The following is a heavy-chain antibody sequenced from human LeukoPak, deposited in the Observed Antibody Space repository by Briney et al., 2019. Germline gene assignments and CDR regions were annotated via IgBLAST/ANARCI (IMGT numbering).Heavy chain of an antibody. V-gene: IGHV3-30*02. Sequence: SGGSLRLSCAASGFTFSSYGMHWVRQAPGKGLEWVAFIRYGGSNKYYADSVKGRFTISRDNSKNTLYLQMNSLRAEDTAVYYCAKVDYYDSSGNYPNWFDPWGQGTLVTVSS. J-gene: IGHJ5*02. CDR2: IRYGGSNK. D-gene: IGHD3-22*01. CDR3: AKVDYYDSSGNYPNWFDP. CDR1: GFTFSSYG.